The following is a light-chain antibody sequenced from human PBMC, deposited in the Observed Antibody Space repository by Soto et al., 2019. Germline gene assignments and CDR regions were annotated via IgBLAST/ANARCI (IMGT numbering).Light chain of an antibody. Sequence: QPVLTQPPSASGTPGQRVTISCSGSSSNIGRNTVNWYQQLPGTAPKLLIYNNNQRPSGVPDRFSGSKSGTSASLAISGLQSEDEADYYCAAWDDSLNGYVVFGGGTKLTVL. CDR3: AAWDDSLNGYVV. CDR1: SSNIGRNT. J-gene: IGLJ2*01. CDR2: NNN. V-gene: IGLV1-44*01.